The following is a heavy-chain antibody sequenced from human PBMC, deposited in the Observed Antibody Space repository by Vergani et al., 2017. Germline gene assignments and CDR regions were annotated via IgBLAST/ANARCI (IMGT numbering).Heavy chain of an antibody. V-gene: IGHV3-21*01. CDR1: GFTFSSYS. Sequence: EVQLVESGGGLVKPGGSLRLSCAASGFTFSSYSMNWVRQAPGKGLEWVSSISSSSSYIYYADSVKGRFTISRDNAKSSLYLQMNSLRAEDTAVYYCARGLEDYYDSSGYLGGMDVWGQGTTVTVSS. CDR3: ARGLEDYYDSSGYLGGMDV. D-gene: IGHD3-22*01. CDR2: ISSSSSYI. J-gene: IGHJ6*02.